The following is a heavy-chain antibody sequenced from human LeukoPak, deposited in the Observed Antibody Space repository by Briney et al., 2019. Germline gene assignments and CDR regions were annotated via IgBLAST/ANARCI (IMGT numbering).Heavy chain of an antibody. CDR3: AREWEPYVFDY. CDR2: IYSGGST. V-gene: IGHV3-66*01. J-gene: IGHJ4*02. CDR1: GFTFSKYA. Sequence: PGGSLRLSCAASGFTFSKYAMSWVRQAPGKGLEWVSVIYSGGSTYYADSVKGRFTISRDNSKNTLYLQMNRLRAEDTAVYYCAREWEPYVFDYWGQGTLVTVSS. D-gene: IGHD1-26*01.